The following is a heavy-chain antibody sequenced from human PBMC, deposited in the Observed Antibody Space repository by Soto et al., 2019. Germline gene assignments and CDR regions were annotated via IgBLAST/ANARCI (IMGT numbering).Heavy chain of an antibody. CDR3: ATSPRTGWYRYFQH. CDR2: FYYSGST. CDR1: AGSLSSYY. Sequence: QVQLQESGPGLVKPSETLSLTCTVSAGSLSSYYWSWIRQPPGKGLEWIGYFYYSGSTNYNPSLKARFTISVDTAKNQFSLKLISVTAADTAVYYCATSPRTGWYRYFQHWGPGTLVTVSS. J-gene: IGHJ1*01. D-gene: IGHD6-19*01. V-gene: IGHV4-59*01.